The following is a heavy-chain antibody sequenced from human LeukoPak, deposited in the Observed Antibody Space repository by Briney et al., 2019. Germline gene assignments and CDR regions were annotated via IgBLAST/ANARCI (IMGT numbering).Heavy chain of an antibody. CDR2: MNPNSGNT. V-gene: IGHV1-8*01. Sequence: VKVSCKASGYTFTSYDINWVRQATGQGLEWMGWMNPNSGNTGYAQKFQGRVTMTRNTSISPAYMALSSLRSEDTAVYCCARGRWGNDYGDGGYWGQGTLVSVSS. J-gene: IGHJ4*02. CDR3: ARGRWGNDYGDGGY. D-gene: IGHD4-17*01. CDR1: GYTFTSYD.